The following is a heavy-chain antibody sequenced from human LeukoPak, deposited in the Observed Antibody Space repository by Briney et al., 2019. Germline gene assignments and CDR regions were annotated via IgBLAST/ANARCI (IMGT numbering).Heavy chain of an antibody. D-gene: IGHD2-15*01. CDR3: ARAPFGSGPYLAFDS. V-gene: IGHV4-59*01. CDR2: IYDSGIT. CDR1: GGSISSYY. J-gene: IGHJ4*02. Sequence: SGTLSLTCIVSGGSISSYYWSWIRQPPGKGLEWIGYIYDSGITSYNPSLKSRVSISVDTSKNQFSLNLSPVTAADTAVYYCARAPFGSGPYLAFDSWGQGTLVAVSS.